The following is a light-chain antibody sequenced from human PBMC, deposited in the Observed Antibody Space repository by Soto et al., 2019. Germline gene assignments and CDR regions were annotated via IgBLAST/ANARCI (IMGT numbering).Light chain of an antibody. J-gene: IGKJ4*01. V-gene: IGKV4-1*01. CDR1: QSILYSSNNKNY. Sequence: DIVMTQSPDSLAVSLGEGATINCKSSQSILYSSNNKNYLAWYQQKPGQPPKLLIYWASTRESGVPDRFSGSGSGTDFTLTISSLQAEDVAVYYCQQYYSTPLTFVGGTKVEIK. CDR3: QQYYSTPLT. CDR2: WAS.